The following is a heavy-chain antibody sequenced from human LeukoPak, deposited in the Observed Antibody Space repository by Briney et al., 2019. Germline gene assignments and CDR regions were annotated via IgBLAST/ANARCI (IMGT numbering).Heavy chain of an antibody. Sequence: ASVKVSCKASGYTFTSYGISWVRQAPGQGLEWMGWISAYNGNTNYAQKLQGRVTMTTDTSTSTTYIELRGWRSADTAVYYCARHRLPAVIAYNVAFDIGAKGTRFTVFS. CDR2: ISAYNGNT. CDR1: GYTFTSYG. D-gene: IGHD2-2*01. J-gene: IGHJ3*02. V-gene: IGHV1-18*04. CDR3: ARHRLPAVIAYNVAFDI.